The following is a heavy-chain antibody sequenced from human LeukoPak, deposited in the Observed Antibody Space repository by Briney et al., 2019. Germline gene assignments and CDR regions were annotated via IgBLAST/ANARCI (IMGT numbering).Heavy chain of an antibody. CDR3: ARGVRGLQLAYFDH. D-gene: IGHD5-24*01. CDR1: SGSISSGVYY. CDR2: IYYSGST. J-gene: IGHJ4*02. V-gene: IGHV4-31*03. Sequence: SQTLSLTCPVSSGSISSGVYYWSWIRQHPGKGLEWIGYIYYSGSTYYNPSLKSRVTISVDTSKNQFSLKLSSVTAADTAVYYCARGVRGLQLAYFDHWGQGTLVTVSS.